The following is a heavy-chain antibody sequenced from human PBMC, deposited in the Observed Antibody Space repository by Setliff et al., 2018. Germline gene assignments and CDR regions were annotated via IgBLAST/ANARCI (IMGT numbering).Heavy chain of an antibody. V-gene: IGHV3-33*08. Sequence: GGSMRLSCAASGFTFSNYRMHWVRQAPGKGLEWVAVIWHDGGNKYHADSVKGRFTISRDNSKNTLYLQMSSLKSEDTAVYYCARAAGSLTSDEYFHHWGQGTLVTVSS. CDR3: ARAAGSLTSDEYFHH. CDR2: IWHDGGNK. J-gene: IGHJ1*01. CDR1: GFTFSNYR. D-gene: IGHD6-25*01.